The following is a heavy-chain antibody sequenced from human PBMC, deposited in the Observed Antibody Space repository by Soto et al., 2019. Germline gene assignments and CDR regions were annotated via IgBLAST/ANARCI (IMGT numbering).Heavy chain of an antibody. CDR3: AREVSGSGSYSYYYYYYMDV. J-gene: IGHJ6*03. D-gene: IGHD3-10*01. V-gene: IGHV4-39*01. Sequence: PSETLSLTCTVSGGSXSSSSYYWGWIRQPPGKGLEWIGSIYYSGSTYYNPSLKSRVTISVDTSKNQFSLKLSSVTAADTAVYYCAREVSGSGSYSYYYYYYMDVWGKGTTVTVSS. CDR2: IYYSGST. CDR1: GGSXSSSSYY.